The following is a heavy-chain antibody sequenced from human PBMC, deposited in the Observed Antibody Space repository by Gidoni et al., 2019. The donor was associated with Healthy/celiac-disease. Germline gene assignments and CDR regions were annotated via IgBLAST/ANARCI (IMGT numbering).Heavy chain of an antibody. D-gene: IGHD6-19*01. CDR1: GYTFTGYY. CDR3: ARDLIAVAGTELIDY. CDR2: INPNSGGT. J-gene: IGHJ4*02. Sequence: QVQLVQSGAEVKKPGASVKVSCKASGYTFTGYYLHWVRQAPGQGLEWMGWINPNSGGTNYAQKFQGRVTMTRDTSISTAYMELSRLRSDDTAVYYCARDLIAVAGTELIDYWGQGTLVTVSS. V-gene: IGHV1-2*02.